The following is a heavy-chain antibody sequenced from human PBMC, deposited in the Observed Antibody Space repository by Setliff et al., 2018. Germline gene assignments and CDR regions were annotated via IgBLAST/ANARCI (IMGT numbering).Heavy chain of an antibody. J-gene: IGHJ3*02. V-gene: IGHV4-30-4*08. Sequence: PSETLSLRLSCAASGFTFSSYEMNWVRQPPGKGLEWIGYIYYSGSTYYNPSLKSRVTISVDTSKTQFSLKLSSVTAADTAVYYCARDMDSGSWGGLVFDIWGQGTMVTVSS. CDR2: IYYSGST. CDR1: GFTFSSYEMN. D-gene: IGHD6-13*01. CDR3: ARDMDSGSWGGLVFDI.